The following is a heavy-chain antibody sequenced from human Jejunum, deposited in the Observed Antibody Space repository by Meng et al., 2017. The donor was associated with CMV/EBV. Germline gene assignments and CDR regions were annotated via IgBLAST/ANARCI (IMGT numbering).Heavy chain of an antibody. CDR3: AAYTKEALDI. V-gene: IGHV3-7*01. J-gene: IGHJ3*02. CDR2: INQDGGEN. D-gene: IGHD2-21*01. Sequence: CGASSFTFSNYWMSWVRQAPGKGLEWVANINQDGGENYYVDSVKGRFTISRDNAKNSLYLQMNSLRAEDAAVYFCAAYTKEALDIWGQGTLVTVSS. CDR1: SFTFSNYW.